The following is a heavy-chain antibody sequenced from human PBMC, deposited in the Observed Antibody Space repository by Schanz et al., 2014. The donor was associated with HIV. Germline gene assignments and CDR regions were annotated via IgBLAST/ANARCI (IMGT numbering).Heavy chain of an antibody. Sequence: EVQLVESGGGLVQPGRSLKLSCAASGFTFDTYAMYWVRQAPGKGLEWVSGISWNSGRIGYADSVKGRFSISRDNAKNLLYLEMNSLRVEDTALYYCAKGIMGSTEYYFGMDVWGQGTTVTVFS. CDR2: ISWNSGRI. J-gene: IGHJ6*02. D-gene: IGHD3-10*01. V-gene: IGHV3-9*01. CDR3: AKGIMGSTEYYFGMDV. CDR1: GFTFDTYA.